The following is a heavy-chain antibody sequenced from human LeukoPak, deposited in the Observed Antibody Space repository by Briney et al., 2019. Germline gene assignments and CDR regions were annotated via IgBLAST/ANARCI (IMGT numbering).Heavy chain of an antibody. V-gene: IGHV3-21*04. CDR3: AKDHDMVRGVIPDAFDI. J-gene: IGHJ3*02. CDR2: ISSSSSYI. CDR1: GFTFSSYS. D-gene: IGHD3-10*01. Sequence: KTGGSLRLSCAASGFTFSSYSMNWVRQAPGKGLEWVSSISSSSSYIYYADSVKGRFTISRDNAKNSLYLQMNSLRAEDTAVYYCAKDHDMVRGVIPDAFDIWGQGTMVTVSS.